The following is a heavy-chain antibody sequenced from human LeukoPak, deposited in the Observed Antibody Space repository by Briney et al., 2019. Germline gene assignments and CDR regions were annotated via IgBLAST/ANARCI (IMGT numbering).Heavy chain of an antibody. D-gene: IGHD2-2*01. V-gene: IGHV3-66*02. CDR2: IYSGGGT. J-gene: IGHJ6*03. CDR3: ARDMPHDNYYYYMDV. Sequence: PGGSLRLSCAASGFTVSSNYMSWVRQAPGKGLEWVSVIYSGGGTYYADSVKGRFTISRDNSKNTLYLQMNSLRAEDTAVYYCARDMPHDNYYYYMDVWGKGTTVTVSS. CDR1: GFTVSSNY.